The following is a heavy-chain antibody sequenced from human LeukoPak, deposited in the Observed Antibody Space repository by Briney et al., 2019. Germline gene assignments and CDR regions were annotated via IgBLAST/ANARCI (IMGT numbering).Heavy chain of an antibody. Sequence: GGSLRLSCATSQFKFNNYGMTWVRQAPGKGLEWVSSITGSGGRTQYADSVQGRFTISRDNSKNTLYLQMNSLRAEDTAVYYCAKDPNGDYIGTFDIWGQGTRVTVSS. J-gene: IGHJ3*02. V-gene: IGHV3-23*01. D-gene: IGHD4-17*01. CDR2: ITGSGGRT. CDR1: QFKFNNYG. CDR3: AKDPNGDYIGTFDI.